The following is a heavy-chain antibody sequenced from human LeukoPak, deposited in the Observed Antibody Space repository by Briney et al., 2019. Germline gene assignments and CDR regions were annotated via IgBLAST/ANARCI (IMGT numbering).Heavy chain of an antibody. J-gene: IGHJ5*02. Sequence: ASVKVSCKSSGYTFTGYYMHWVRQAPGQGLEWMGWISPDSGGTNYAQKFQGRVTMTRDTSISTAYMELSRLRSDDTAIYYCARDFLSDSSDYYYVWFDPWGQGTLVTVSS. CDR3: ARDFLSDSSDYYYVWFDP. D-gene: IGHD3-22*01. V-gene: IGHV1-2*02. CDR2: ISPDSGGT. CDR1: GYTFTGYY.